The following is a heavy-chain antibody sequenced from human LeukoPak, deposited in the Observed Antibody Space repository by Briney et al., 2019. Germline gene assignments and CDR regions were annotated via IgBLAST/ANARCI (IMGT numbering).Heavy chain of an antibody. CDR3: ARAIQAPPGVDPAMVPFDP. CDR1: GFTLTTYS. D-gene: IGHD5-18*01. Sequence: GGSLRLSCVASGFTLTTYSMTWVRQGPGKGLDWVSYISSSGITIYNADSVQGRFTISRDNAKNSLYLQMNSLRVEDTAVYLCARAIQAPPGVDPAMVPFDPWGQGTLVIVSS. CDR2: ISSSGITI. V-gene: IGHV3-48*01. J-gene: IGHJ5*02.